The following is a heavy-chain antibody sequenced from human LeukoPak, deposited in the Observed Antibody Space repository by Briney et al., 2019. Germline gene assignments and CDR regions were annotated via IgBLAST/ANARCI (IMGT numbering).Heavy chain of an antibody. Sequence: ASVKLSCNSSGGTFSSYANSRVRQAPRQGLEWMGWFNVNSSGTNYSQKYYAKVTMTSDTSISTAYMELSRLSSDDTAVFYCARSPHILTGENFDFWGQGTLVTVSS. CDR1: GGTFSSYA. D-gene: IGHD3-9*01. CDR3: ARSPHILTGENFDF. V-gene: IGHV1-2*02. J-gene: IGHJ4*02. CDR2: FNVNSSGT.